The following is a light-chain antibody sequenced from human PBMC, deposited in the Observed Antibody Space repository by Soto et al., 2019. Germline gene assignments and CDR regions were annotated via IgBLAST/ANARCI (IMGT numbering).Light chain of an antibody. J-gene: IGLJ2*01. CDR1: SSDVGGYNY. V-gene: IGLV2-14*01. CDR2: EVS. CDR3: SSYTSSSTLGV. Sequence: QSALPQPDSVSGSPGQSITISCTGTSSDVGGYNYVSWYQQHPGKAPKLMIYEVSNRPSGVSNRFSGSKSVNTASLTISGLHAEDEADYYCSSYTSSSTLGVVGGGTKLTVL.